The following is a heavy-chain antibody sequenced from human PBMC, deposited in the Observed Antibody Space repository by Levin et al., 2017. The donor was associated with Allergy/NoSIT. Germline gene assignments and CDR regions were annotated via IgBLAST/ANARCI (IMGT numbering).Heavy chain of an antibody. CDR2: MSSRTGYT. D-gene: IGHD5-12*01. J-gene: IGHJ4*02. CDR3: ARGSPTYARGYDY. Sequence: AGGSLRLSCAASGFIFSDYFMGWIRQAPGKGLEWVSYMSSRTGYTQYADSVKGRFTISRDNAKNLLYLQMSSLRVEDTAVYYCARGSPTYARGYDYWGQGALVTVSS. V-gene: IGHV3-11*05. CDR1: GFIFSDYF.